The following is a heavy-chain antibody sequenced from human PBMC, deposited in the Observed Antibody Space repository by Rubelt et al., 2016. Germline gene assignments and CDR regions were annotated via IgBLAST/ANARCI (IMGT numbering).Heavy chain of an antibody. V-gene: IGHV1-69*04. CDR1: GGTFSSYA. CDR3: AREGDYYYGMDV. CDR2: IIPILGIA. D-gene: IGHD3-16*01. J-gene: IGHJ6*02. Sequence: QVQLVQSGAEVKKPGSSVKVSCKASGGTFSSYAISWVRQAPGQGLEWMGRIIPILGIANSAKKSHGRVTITADKSTSTAYMGLSSLRSEDTAVYYWAREGDYYYGMDVWGQGTTVTVSS.